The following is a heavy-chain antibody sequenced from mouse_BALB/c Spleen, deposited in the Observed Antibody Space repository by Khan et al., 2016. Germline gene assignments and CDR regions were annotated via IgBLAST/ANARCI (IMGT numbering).Heavy chain of an antibody. J-gene: IGHJ2*01. Sequence: VQLKESGPGLVKPSQSLSLTCSVTGYSITSGYYWNWIRQFPGNKLEWMGYISYDGSNNYNPSLKNRISITRDTSKNQFFLKLNSVTTEDTATYYCAGDSYDFDYWGQGTTLTVSS. CDR1: GYSITSGYY. CDR3: AGDSYDFDY. D-gene: IGHD1-1*01. V-gene: IGHV3-6*02. CDR2: ISYDGSN.